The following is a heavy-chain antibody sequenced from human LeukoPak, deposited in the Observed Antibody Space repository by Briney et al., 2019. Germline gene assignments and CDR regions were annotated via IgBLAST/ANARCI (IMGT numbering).Heavy chain of an antibody. V-gene: IGHV1-2*02. Sequence: ASVKVSCKASGYTFTGYYVHWVRQAPGQGLEWMTWMHPNSSDTNYAQKFQGRVTMTRDTSISTAYMDLSRLKSDDTAVYYCARGPYSSSYFVTTPWFDPWGQGTLVTVSS. CDR2: MHPNSSDT. J-gene: IGHJ5*02. CDR3: ARGPYSSSYFVTTPWFDP. CDR1: GYTFTGYY. D-gene: IGHD6-13*01.